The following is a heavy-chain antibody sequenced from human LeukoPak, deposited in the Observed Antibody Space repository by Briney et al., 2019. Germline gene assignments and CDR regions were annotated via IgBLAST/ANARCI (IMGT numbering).Heavy chain of an antibody. D-gene: IGHD3-10*01. CDR2: INHSGST. Sequence: PSETLSLTCAVYGGSFSGYYWSWIRQPPGKGLEWIGEINHSGSTNYNPSLKSRVTISVDTSKNQFSLKLSSVTAADTAVYYCAREGGNYYGSGSYRELFYYYYYMDVWGKGTTVTISS. CDR3: AREGGNYYGSGSYRELFYYYYYMDV. CDR1: GGSFSGYY. V-gene: IGHV4-34*01. J-gene: IGHJ6*03.